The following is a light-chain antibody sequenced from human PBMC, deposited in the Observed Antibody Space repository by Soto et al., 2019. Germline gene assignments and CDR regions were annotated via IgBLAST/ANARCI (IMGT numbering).Light chain of an antibody. V-gene: IGKV3-15*01. CDR2: AAS. CDR3: QQYNNRPPWT. Sequence: EIVLTQSPATLSLSPGERATLSCRASQSVSSSLAWYQQKFGQAPRLVIYAASNRATGIPARFSGSGSGTEFTLTISSLQSEDFAVYYCQQYNNRPPWTFGQGTKVEIK. CDR1: QSVSSS. J-gene: IGKJ1*01.